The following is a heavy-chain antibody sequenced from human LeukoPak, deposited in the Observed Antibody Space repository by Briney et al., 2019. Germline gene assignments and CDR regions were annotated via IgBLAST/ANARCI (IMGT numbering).Heavy chain of an antibody. CDR3: ARDLEVRGVSFDY. CDR1: GFTFSSYA. J-gene: IGHJ4*02. CDR2: ISGSGGST. V-gene: IGHV3-23*01. Sequence: GGSLRLSCAASGFTFSSYAMSWVRQAPGKGLEWVSAISGSGGSTYYADSVKGRFTISRDNAKNSLYLQMNSLRAEDTAVYYCARDLEVRGVSFDYWGQGTLVTVSS. D-gene: IGHD3-10*01.